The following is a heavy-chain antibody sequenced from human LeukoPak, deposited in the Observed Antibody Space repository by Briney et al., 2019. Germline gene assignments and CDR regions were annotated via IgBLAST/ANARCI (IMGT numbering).Heavy chain of an antibody. V-gene: IGHV3-23*01. CDR1: GFTFSSYA. D-gene: IGHD1-1*01. CDR2: ISGSGSST. CDR3: ARDRWHDGFDY. J-gene: IGHJ4*02. Sequence: PGGSLRLSCAASGFTFSSYAMNWVRQAPGKGLEWVSLISGSGSSTYYADSVKDRFTISRDNAKNSLYLQMNSLRDDDTAVYYCARDRWHDGFDYWGQGTLVTVSS.